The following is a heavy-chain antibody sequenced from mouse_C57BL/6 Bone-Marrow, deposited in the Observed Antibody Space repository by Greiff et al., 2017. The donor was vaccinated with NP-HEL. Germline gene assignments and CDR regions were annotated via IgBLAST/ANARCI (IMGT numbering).Heavy chain of an antibody. V-gene: IGHV2-2*01. J-gene: IGHJ2*01. D-gene: IGHD1-1*01. CDR3: ARASYYYGSSYRGNYFDY. CDR2: IWSGGST. Sequence: QVQLQQSGPGLVQPSQSLSITCTVSGFSLTSYGVHWVRQSPGKGLEWLGVIWSGGSTDYNAAFISRLSISKDNSKSQVFFKMNSLQADDTAIYYCARASYYYGSSYRGNYFDYWGQGTTLTVSS. CDR1: GFSLTSYG.